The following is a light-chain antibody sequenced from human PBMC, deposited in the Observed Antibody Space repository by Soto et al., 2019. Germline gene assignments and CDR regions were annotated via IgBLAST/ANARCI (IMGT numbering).Light chain of an antibody. V-gene: IGKV3-15*01. CDR1: ESVSSK. J-gene: IGKJ1*01. CDR3: KQYSSSRT. Sequence: DIMMKQSPATLSLSPGDSATLSCRASESVSSKLVWYQKKPGQAPRLPIHDASTRATGIQARFSGSGSGTEFILTIRRLEPEDFAVFYCKQYSSSRTFGQGTKVDIK. CDR2: DAS.